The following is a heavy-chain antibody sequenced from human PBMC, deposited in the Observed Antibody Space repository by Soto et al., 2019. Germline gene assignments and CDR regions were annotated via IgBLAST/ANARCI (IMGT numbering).Heavy chain of an antibody. CDR3: ARRPKRGSYSWCFDY. Sequence: QLQLQESGPGLVKPSETLSLTCTVSGGSITSNAYYWGWIRQPPGKGLEWLGYIYYSGSASYNPSLMSRVTMSVDTSKNQFSLKLSSVTAADTAVYYCARRPKRGSYSWCFDYWGQGTLVTVSS. CDR1: GGSITSNAYY. J-gene: IGHJ4*02. D-gene: IGHD1-26*01. CDR2: IYYSGSA. V-gene: IGHV4-39*01.